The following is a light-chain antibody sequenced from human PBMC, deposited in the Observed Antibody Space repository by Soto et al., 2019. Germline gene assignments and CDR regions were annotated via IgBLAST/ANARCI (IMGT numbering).Light chain of an antibody. CDR1: QSVSSSY. CDR3: QHFGGTTFT. CDR2: GAS. Sequence: EIVLTQSPGTLSLSPGEGATLSCRASQSVSSSYIAWYQQRPGQTPSPLIYGASTRATGLPDRFRGRGSGTHFPLTISRLEPGDFAVYYCQHFGGTTFTFGRGTRLEIK. J-gene: IGKJ5*01. V-gene: IGKV3-20*01.